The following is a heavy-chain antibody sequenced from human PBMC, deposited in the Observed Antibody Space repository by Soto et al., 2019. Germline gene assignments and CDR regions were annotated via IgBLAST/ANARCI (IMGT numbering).Heavy chain of an antibody. CDR3: AKAVDITVRGVPPSDY. V-gene: IGHV3-30*18. D-gene: IGHD3-10*01. CDR1: GITFHNFG. Sequence: QVQLVESGGGVVQPGRSLRLSCAASGITFHNFGMHWVRQAPGKGLEWVAVISYDGRNKYYADSVKGRFTISRDNSQNTLYLQMNSLRPEDTAVYYCAKAVDITVRGVPPSDYWGQGTLVTVSS. CDR2: ISYDGRNK. J-gene: IGHJ4*02.